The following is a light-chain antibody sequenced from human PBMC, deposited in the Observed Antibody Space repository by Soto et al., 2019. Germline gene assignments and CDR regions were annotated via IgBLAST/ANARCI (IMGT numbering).Light chain of an antibody. V-gene: IGKV1-5*03. Sequence: DIQMTQSPSTLSASVGDRVTFTCRACQSISSWLAWYQQKPGKAPKLLIYKASNLESGVPSRFSGSGSGTEFTLTISSLQPDDFATYYCQQYNSDWTFGQGTKVEIK. J-gene: IGKJ1*01. CDR3: QQYNSDWT. CDR1: QSISSW. CDR2: KAS.